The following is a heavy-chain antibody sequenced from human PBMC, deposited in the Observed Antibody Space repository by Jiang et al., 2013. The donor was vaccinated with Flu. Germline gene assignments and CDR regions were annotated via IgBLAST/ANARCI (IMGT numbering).Heavy chain of an antibody. CDR1: GGSISGHY. CDR2: IYSNGRT. Sequence: GPGLVKPSETLSLTCTVSGGSISGHYWSWIRQPPGKGLEWIGYIYSNGRTNYNPSLQSRVTISVDTSENQVSLRVNSVTAADTAVYYCAREVLSVTMVRGAPDYYYYYAMELWGPGTTVTVSS. J-gene: IGHJ6*02. CDR3: AREVLSVTMVRGAPDYYYYYAMEL. D-gene: IGHD3-10*01. V-gene: IGHV4-59*11.